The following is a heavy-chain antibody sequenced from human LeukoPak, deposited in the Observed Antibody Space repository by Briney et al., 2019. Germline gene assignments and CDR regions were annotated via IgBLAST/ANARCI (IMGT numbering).Heavy chain of an antibody. CDR1: GYTFTGYY. CDR2: INPNSGGT. Sequence: GASVKVSCKASGYTFTGYYMHWVRQAPGQGLEWMGWINPNSGGTNYAQKFQGRGTMTRDTSISTAYMELSRLRSDDTAVYYCARDAGDGYCSSTSCYGRYNWFDPWGQGTLVTVSS. D-gene: IGHD2-2*03. J-gene: IGHJ5*02. CDR3: ARDAGDGYCSSTSCYGRYNWFDP. V-gene: IGHV1-2*02.